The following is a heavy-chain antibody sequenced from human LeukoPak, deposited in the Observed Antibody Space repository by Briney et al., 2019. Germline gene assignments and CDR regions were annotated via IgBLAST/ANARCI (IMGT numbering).Heavy chain of an antibody. CDR3: KSGGAAPGSFDY. Sequence: GGSLRLSCAASGFTFSRYWMSWMRQAPGKGLEWVANIKYGGSEDYYVDSVKGRFTISRDNAKNTLYLQLNSLRVEDTAVYYCKSGGAAPGSFDYWGQGTLVTVSP. CDR2: IKYGGSED. CDR1: GFTFSRYW. V-gene: IGHV3-7*01. D-gene: IGHD1-1*01. J-gene: IGHJ4*02.